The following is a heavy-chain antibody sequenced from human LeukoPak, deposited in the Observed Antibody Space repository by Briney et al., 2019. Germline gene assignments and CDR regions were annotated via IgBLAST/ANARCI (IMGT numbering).Heavy chain of an antibody. CDR1: GGSFSGYY. CDR3: ARGQFTASFKPYFDY. Sequence: SETLSLTCAVYGGSFSGYYWSWIRQPPGKGLEWIGEINHSGSTNYNPSLKSRVTISVDTSKNQFSLKLSSVTAADTAVYYCARGQFTASFKPYFDYWGQGTLVTVSS. V-gene: IGHV4-34*01. CDR2: INHSGST. D-gene: IGHD3-16*01. J-gene: IGHJ4*02.